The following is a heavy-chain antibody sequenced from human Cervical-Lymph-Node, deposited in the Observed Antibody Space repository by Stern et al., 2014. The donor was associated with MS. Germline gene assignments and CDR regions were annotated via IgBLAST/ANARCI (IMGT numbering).Heavy chain of an antibody. CDR1: GGSLTSKY. J-gene: IGHJ5*01. D-gene: IGHD1-26*01. Sequence: QLQLQESGPGLVKPSETVSLTCTVSGGSLTSKYWNWIRQPPGKGLELIGYIYSDGNTNYNPSLKNRVTISLDTSTNQFSLSLTSVTAADTAVYYCARVTGRGTRQNWFDSWGQGTLLTVSS. CDR3: ARVTGRGTRQNWFDS. CDR2: IYSDGNT. V-gene: IGHV4-59*01.